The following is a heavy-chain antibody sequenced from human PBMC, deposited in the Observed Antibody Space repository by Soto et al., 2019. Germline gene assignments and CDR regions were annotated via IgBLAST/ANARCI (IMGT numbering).Heavy chain of an antibody. D-gene: IGHD1-26*01. V-gene: IGHV3-23*01. CDR3: ARLRGSYPNYYFLS. Sequence: EEQLLESGGGLVQPGGSLRLSCTASEVTVINNVMAWIRQPPGKGLEWVSAIGSGSPYYADSVKGRFTFSRDNSKKTVYLQMLSLRAEDTAIYYCARLRGSYPNYYFLSWGQGTLVTVSS. CDR2: IGSGSP. J-gene: IGHJ4*02. CDR1: EVTVINNV.